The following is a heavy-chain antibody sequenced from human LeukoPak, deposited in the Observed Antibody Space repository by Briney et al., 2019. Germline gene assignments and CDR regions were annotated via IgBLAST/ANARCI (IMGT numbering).Heavy chain of an antibody. D-gene: IGHD1-1*01. CDR2: IYYSGST. Sequence: SETRSLTCPVSGGSISSYSWSWFRQPPGKGLGWIGYIYYSGSTRYNPSLKSRVTISIDTSKNQFSLKLTSVTAADTAVYYCARDANWNDGGLDYWGQGTLVTVSS. J-gene: IGHJ4*02. CDR1: GGSISSYS. V-gene: IGHV4-59*01. CDR3: ARDANWNDGGLDY.